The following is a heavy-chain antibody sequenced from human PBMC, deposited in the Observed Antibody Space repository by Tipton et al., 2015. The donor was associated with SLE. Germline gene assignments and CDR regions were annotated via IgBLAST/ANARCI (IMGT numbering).Heavy chain of an antibody. CDR3: ARGYCGGDCYSRHYYYYGMDV. CDR1: GGPISSYY. J-gene: IGHJ6*02. V-gene: IGHV4-59*07. CDR2: IYYSGST. Sequence: TLSLTCTVSGGPISSYYWSWIRQPPGKGLEWIGYIYYSGSTNYNPSLKSRVTISVDTSKNQFSLKLSSVTAADTAVYYCARGYCGGDCYSRHYYYYGMDVWGQGTTVTVSS. D-gene: IGHD2-21*01.